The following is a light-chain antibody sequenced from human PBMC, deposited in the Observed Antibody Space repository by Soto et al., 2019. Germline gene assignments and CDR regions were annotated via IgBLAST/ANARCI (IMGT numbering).Light chain of an antibody. V-gene: IGKV3-20*01. CDR1: QSISSSY. J-gene: IGKJ2*01. CDR2: GVS. CDR3: QQYVTSPYI. Sequence: DIVLTQSPVNVSLSPGERATLSCRASQSISSSYLAWYQQKPGQAPRLLIHGVSTRATGIPDRFSGSGSGTDFTLTISRLEPEDFAVYYCQQYVTSPYIFGQGTKVDIK.